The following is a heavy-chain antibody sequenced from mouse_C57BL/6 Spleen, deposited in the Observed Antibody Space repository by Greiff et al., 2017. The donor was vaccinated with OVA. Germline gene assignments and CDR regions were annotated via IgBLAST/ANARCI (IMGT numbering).Heavy chain of an antibody. V-gene: IGHV1-82*01. Sequence: VQLQESGPELVKPGASVKISCKASGYAFSSSWMNWVKQRPGKGLEWIGRIYPGDGDTNYNGKFKGKATLTADKSSSTAYMQLSSLTSEDSAVYFCARETYYWGQGTTLTVSS. CDR3: ARETYY. CDR1: GYAFSSSW. CDR2: IYPGDGDT. J-gene: IGHJ2*01.